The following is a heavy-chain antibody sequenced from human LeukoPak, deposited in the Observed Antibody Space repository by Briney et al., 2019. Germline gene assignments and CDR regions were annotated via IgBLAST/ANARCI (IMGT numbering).Heavy chain of an antibody. CDR3: AKDRGVYQLPAIGWFDP. CDR1: GFTFSSYG. Sequence: GGSLRLSCAASGFTFSSYGMHWVRQAPGKGLEWVAVISYDGSNKYYADSVKGRFTISRDNSKSTLYLQMNSLRAEDTAVYYCAKDRGVYQLPAIGWFDPWGQGTLVTVSS. CDR2: ISYDGSNK. D-gene: IGHD2-2*01. J-gene: IGHJ5*02. V-gene: IGHV3-30*18.